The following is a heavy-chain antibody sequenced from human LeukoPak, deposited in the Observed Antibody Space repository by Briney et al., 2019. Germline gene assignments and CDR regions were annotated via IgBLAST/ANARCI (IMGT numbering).Heavy chain of an antibody. CDR3: AKRGAGYYPQGD. CDR2: ISGFGGTI. J-gene: IGHJ4*02. CDR1: GFTFSTYV. D-gene: IGHD3-9*01. V-gene: IGHV3-23*01. Sequence: GGSLRLSCAASGFTFSTYVMNWVREVPAKGLGWFHSISGFGGTIYYAASGKGRFTISRNNSKNTVYLQMTNLRADDTALYFCAKRGAGYYPQGDWGPGTLVTVSS.